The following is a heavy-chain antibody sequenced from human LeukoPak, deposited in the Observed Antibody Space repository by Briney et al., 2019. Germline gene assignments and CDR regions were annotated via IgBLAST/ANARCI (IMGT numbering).Heavy chain of an antibody. CDR3: ARGPLSCSGGSCYGY. D-gene: IGHD2-15*01. V-gene: IGHV3-53*01. CDR1: GFTVSSNY. Sequence: GGSLRLSCAASGFTVSSNYMSWVRQAPGKGLEWVSVIYSGGSIYYADSVKGRFTISRDNAKNSLYLQMNSLRAEDTAVYYCARGPLSCSGGSCYGYWGQGTLVTVSS. J-gene: IGHJ4*02. CDR2: IYSGGSI.